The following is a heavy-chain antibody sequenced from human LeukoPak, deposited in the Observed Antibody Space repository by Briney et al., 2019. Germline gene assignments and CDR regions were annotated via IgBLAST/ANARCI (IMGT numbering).Heavy chain of an antibody. V-gene: IGHV6-1*01. CDR2: TYYRSKWNY. CDR1: GDTVSSNSAA. CDR3: ARHGYGYVSAFDI. J-gene: IGHJ3*02. D-gene: IGHD5-18*01. Sequence: SQTLSLTCALSGDTVSSNSAAWKWIRQSPSRGLEWLGRTYYRSKWNYDYALSVKSRISVNADTSKNQFSLQLNSVTPEDTAVYYCARHGYGYVSAFDIWGQGTMVTVSS.